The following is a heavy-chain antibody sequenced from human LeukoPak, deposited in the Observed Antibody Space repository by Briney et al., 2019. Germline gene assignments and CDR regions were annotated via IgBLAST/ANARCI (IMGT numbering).Heavy chain of an antibody. Sequence: SETLSLTCAVYGGSFSGYYWSWIRQPPGKGLEWIGYIYYSGSTSYNPSLKSRVTISVDTSKNQFSLKLSSVTAADTAVYHCARAGNNWFDPWGQGTLVTVSS. V-gene: IGHV4-59*01. CDR1: GGSFSGYY. J-gene: IGHJ5*02. CDR2: IYYSGST. CDR3: ARAGNNWFDP.